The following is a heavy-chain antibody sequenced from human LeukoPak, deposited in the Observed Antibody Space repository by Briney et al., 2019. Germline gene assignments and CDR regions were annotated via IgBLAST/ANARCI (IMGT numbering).Heavy chain of an antibody. CDR1: GYTFTGYY. CDR3: AREGPYGSGSLSSV. J-gene: IGHJ4*02. D-gene: IGHD3-10*01. CDR2: INPNSGGT. V-gene: IGHV1-2*02. Sequence: GASVKVSCKASGYTFTGYYMHWVRQAPGQGLEWMGWINPNSGGTNYAQKFQGRVTMTRDTSISTAYMELSRLRSDDTAVYYCAREGPYGSGSLSSVWGQGTLVTVSS.